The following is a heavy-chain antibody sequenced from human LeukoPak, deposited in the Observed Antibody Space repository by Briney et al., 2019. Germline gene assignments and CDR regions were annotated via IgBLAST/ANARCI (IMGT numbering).Heavy chain of an antibody. V-gene: IGHV1-18*01. D-gene: IGHD3-3*01. CDR3: ARDSPVDYDFWSGYPNLYYGMDV. J-gene: IGHJ6*02. CDR1: GYTFTSYG. Sequence: ASVNLSRTASGYTFTSYGISWVRHAPGQGLEWMAWISTYNGNTNYAQKLQGRVTMTTDTSTSTAYMELSSLRSDDTAVYYCARDSPVDYDFWSGYPNLYYGMDVWGQGTTVTVSS. CDR2: ISTYNGNT.